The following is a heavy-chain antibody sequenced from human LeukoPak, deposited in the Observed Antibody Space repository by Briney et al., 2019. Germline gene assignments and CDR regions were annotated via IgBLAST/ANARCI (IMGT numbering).Heavy chain of an antibody. CDR2: IYPGESDT. D-gene: IGHD3-22*01. CDR1: GYGFTSYW. V-gene: IGHV5-51*01. Sequence: GESRKISCKGSGYGFTSYWSGWVRQRPGKGMEGMGSIYPGESDTRNSPSFQGQVTISADKSISTAYLQWSSLKASDTAMYYCARHDSSGYPYWGQGTLVTVSS. J-gene: IGHJ4*02. CDR3: ARHDSSGYPY.